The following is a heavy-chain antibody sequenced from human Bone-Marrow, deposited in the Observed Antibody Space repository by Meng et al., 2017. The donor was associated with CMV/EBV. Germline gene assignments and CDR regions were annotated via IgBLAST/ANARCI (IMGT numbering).Heavy chain of an antibody. D-gene: IGHD2-2*01. Sequence: FTFRSYAMHWVSQAPGKGLEWVAVISYDGSNKYYADSVKGRFTISRDNSKNTLYLQMNSLRAEDTAVYYCARDRYCSSTSCYRGFDYWGQGTLVTVSS. CDR2: ISYDGSNK. CDR3: ARDRYCSSTSCYRGFDY. CDR1: FTFRSYA. V-gene: IGHV3-30*04. J-gene: IGHJ4*02.